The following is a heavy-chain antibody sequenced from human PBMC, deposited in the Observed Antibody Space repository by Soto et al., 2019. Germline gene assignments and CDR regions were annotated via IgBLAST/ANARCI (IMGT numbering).Heavy chain of an antibody. J-gene: IGHJ6*02. CDR3: AGGIVVANYYYYYGMDV. CDR2: IIPIFGTA. V-gene: IGHV1-69*01. Sequence: QVKLVQSGAEVKKPGSSVKVSCKASGGTFSSYAISWVRQAPGQGLEWMGGIIPIFGTANYAQKFQGRVTVTADESTSTAYMELRSLRSEDTAVYYCAGGIVVANYYYYYGMDVWGQGPTVTVSS. CDR1: GGTFSSYA. D-gene: IGHD2-2*01.